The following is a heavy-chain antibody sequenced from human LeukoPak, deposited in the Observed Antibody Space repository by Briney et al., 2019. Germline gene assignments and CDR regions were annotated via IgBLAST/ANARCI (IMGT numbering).Heavy chain of an antibody. J-gene: IGHJ4*02. D-gene: IGHD2-15*01. CDR2: MNPNSGNT. V-gene: IGHV1-8*01. CDR3: ARGHNVVVVAATQGIDY. Sequence: VASVKVSCKASGYTFTSYDINWVRQATGQGLEWMGWMNPNSGNTGYAQKFQGRVTMTRNTSISTAYMELSSLRSEDTAVYYCARGHNVVVVAATQGIDYWGQGTLVTVSS. CDR1: GYTFTSYD.